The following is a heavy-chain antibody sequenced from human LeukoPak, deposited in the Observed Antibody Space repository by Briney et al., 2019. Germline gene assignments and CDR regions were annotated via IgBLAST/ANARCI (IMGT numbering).Heavy chain of an antibody. V-gene: IGHV3-48*03. Sequence: GGSLRLSCAASGFDFGAYEMNWVRQAPGKGLEWVAYFAGSDTTKYYAGSVRGRFTISRDNAKNSLYLQMNSLRAEDTALYYCTTLGYHLDSWGQGTLVTVSS. J-gene: IGHJ4*02. CDR1: GFDFGAYE. CDR3: TTLGYHLDS. CDR2: FAGSDTTK. D-gene: IGHD3-22*01.